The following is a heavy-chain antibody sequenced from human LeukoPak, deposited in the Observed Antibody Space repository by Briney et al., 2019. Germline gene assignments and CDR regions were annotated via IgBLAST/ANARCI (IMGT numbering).Heavy chain of an antibody. Sequence: GASVKVSCKASGYTFTNYGITWVRQAPGQGLEWMGWISTYNGNTNYAQKFQGRVTITADKSTSTVYMELSSLRSEDTAVYYCARGYGGNAYFQNWGQGTLVTVSS. V-gene: IGHV1-18*01. J-gene: IGHJ1*01. CDR3: ARGYGGNAYFQN. D-gene: IGHD4-23*01. CDR2: ISTYNGNT. CDR1: GYTFTNYG.